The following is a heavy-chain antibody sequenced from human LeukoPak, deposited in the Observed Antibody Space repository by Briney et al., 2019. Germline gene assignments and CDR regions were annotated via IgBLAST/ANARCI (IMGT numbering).Heavy chain of an antibody. CDR1: GFPFSSYA. CDR3: ARPIPLFTMVPSNWFDP. J-gene: IGHJ5*02. V-gene: IGHV3-30-3*01. CDR2: ISYDGSNK. D-gene: IGHD3-10*01. Sequence: GSLRLSCAASGFPFSSYATHWVRQAPGKGLEGVAVISYDGSNKYYADSVKGRFTISRDNSKNTLYLQMNSLRAEDTAVYYCARPIPLFTMVPSNWFDPWGQGTLVTVSS.